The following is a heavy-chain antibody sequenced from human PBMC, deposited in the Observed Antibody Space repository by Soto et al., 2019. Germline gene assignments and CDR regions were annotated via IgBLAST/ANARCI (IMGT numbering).Heavy chain of an antibody. CDR1: GGSISSSSYY. CDR3: ARHSAPGAILARRYQYYGMDV. V-gene: IGHV4-39*01. CDR2: IYYSGST. J-gene: IGHJ6*02. D-gene: IGHD3-3*01. Sequence: SETLSLTGTVSGGSISSSSYYWGWILQPPGKGLEWIGSIYYSGSTYYNPSLKSRVTISVDTSKNQFSLKLSSVTAADTAVYYCARHSAPGAILARRYQYYGMDVWGQGTTVTVS.